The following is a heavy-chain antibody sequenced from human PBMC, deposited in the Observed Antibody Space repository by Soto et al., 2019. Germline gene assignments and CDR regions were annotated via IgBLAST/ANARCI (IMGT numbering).Heavy chain of an antibody. CDR2: ISAYNGNT. J-gene: IGHJ6*02. CDR3: ARDYCTNGVCYNPYYYYYYGMDV. D-gene: IGHD2-8*01. V-gene: IGHV1-18*01. CDR1: GYTFTSYG. Sequence: GASVKVSCKASGYTFTSYGISWVRQAPGQGLEWMGWISAYNGNTNYAQKLQGRVTMTTDASTSTAYVELRSLRSDDTAVYYCARDYCTNGVCYNPYYYYYYGMDVWGQGTTVTVSS.